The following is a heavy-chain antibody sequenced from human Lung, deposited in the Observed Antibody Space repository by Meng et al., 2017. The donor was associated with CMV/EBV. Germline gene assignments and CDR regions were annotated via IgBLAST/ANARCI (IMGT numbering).Heavy chain of an antibody. V-gene: IGHV3-30-3*01. CDR1: GFKFSNYP. D-gene: IGHD6-13*01. CDR2: ISFDGSNK. J-gene: IGHJ6*02. CDR3: ARDLKAAVTSYYYHYGLDF. Sequence: SCAASGFKFSNYPVHWVRQAPGKGLEWVAVISFDGSNKFYAESVKGRFTISRDNSKNTLYLQMNSLRAEDTALYYCARDLKAAVTSYYYHYGLDFXGQGXTVTVSS.